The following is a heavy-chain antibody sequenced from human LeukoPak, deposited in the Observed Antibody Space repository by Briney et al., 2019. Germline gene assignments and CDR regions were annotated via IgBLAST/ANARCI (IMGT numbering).Heavy chain of an antibody. CDR2: IYYSGNT. J-gene: IGHJ4*02. CDR3: ARQTGSGLFILP. CDR1: GGSISTSNYY. V-gene: IGHV4-39*01. D-gene: IGHD3/OR15-3a*01. Sequence: SETLSLTCTVSGGSISTSNYYWGWIRQPPGKGLEWIGSIYYSGNTYYNASLKSQVSISIDTSKNQFSLRLTSVTAADTAVYYCARQTGSGLFILPGGQGTLVTVSS.